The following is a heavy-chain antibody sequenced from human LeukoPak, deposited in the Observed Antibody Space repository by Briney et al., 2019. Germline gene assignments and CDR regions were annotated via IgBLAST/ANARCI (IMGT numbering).Heavy chain of an antibody. V-gene: IGHV3-23*01. J-gene: IGHJ4*02. D-gene: IGHD4-17*01. CDR2: ISGSGSPT. Sequence: PGGSLRLSCAASGFTFTNYAVSWVRQAPGKGLEWVSFISGSGSPTYYADSVKGRFTISRDNSKNTLYLQLNSLRSEDTAVYYCAKEGSYGDFDYWGQGALVTVSS. CDR3: AKEGSYGDFDY. CDR1: GFTFTNYA.